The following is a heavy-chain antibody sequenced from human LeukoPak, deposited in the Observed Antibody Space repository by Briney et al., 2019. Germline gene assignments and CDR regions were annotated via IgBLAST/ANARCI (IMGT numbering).Heavy chain of an antibody. CDR1: GGSISSSSAY. D-gene: IGHD3-10*01. CDR3: ARRGDIAHDAFEM. CDR2: IYYSGST. V-gene: IGHV4-39*01. Sequence: SETLSLSPTVSGGSISSSSAYWGWIRQPPGKGLEWIGSIYYSGSTYYNPSLKSRVTISVDTSKNQFSLKLSPVTAADRAVYYCARRGDIAHDAFEMWGQGTMVTVSS. J-gene: IGHJ3*02.